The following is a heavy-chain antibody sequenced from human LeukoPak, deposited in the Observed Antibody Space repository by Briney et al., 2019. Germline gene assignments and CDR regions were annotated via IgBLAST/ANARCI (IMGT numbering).Heavy chain of an antibody. D-gene: IGHD3-10*01. V-gene: IGHV3-30*18. CDR2: ISYDGSNK. J-gene: IGHJ6*03. CDR1: GFTFSSYG. CDR3: AKDAFGEYYYMDV. Sequence: PGGSLRLSCAASGFTFSSYGMHWVRQAPGKGLEWVAVISYDGSNKYYADSVKGRFTISRGNSKNTLYLQMNSLRAEDTAVYYCAKDAFGEYYYMDVWGKGTTVTVSS.